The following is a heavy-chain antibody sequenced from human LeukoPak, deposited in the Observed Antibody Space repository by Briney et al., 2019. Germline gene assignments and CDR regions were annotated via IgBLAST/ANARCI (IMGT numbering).Heavy chain of an antibody. Sequence: GESLMTSCKGSGYSFTNYWIGWVRQMPANGVEWMGIIYPGDSGTRYSQSFQGQVTISADKSISTAYLQWSSLKASDTAMYYCARHVPKPTVIKRGYYFYRDVWGKGTTVTVS. V-gene: IGHV5-51*01. CDR3: ARHVPKPTVIKRGYYFYRDV. CDR1: GYSFTNYW. D-gene: IGHD4-23*01. J-gene: IGHJ6*03. CDR2: IYPGDSGT.